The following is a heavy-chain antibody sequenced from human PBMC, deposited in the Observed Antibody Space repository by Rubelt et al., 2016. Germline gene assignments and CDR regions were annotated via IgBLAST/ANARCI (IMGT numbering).Heavy chain of an antibody. CDR1: GGSISSSSYY. D-gene: IGHD4-23*01. Sequence: QLQLQESGPGLVKPSETLSLTCTVSGGSISSSSYYWGWIRQPPGKGLEWIGSNYSSGSTSYKPSLKSRVTLSVDTSKNQFPRKLSSVTAADTAVYYCARGNSAEYWGQGTLVTGSS. CDR2: NYSSGST. CDR3: ARGNSAEY. J-gene: IGHJ4*02. V-gene: IGHV4-39*07.